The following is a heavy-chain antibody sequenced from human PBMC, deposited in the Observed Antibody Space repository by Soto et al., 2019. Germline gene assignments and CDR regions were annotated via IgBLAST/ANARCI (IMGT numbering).Heavy chain of an antibody. CDR2: IDSSGEK. CDR1: GLSITDSEMG. Sequence: QVTLKESGPVLVKPTETLTLRCTVSGLSITDSEMGVSWIRQPPGQPLEWLAHIDSSGEKSYRTFLKSRLAISKDTSKSQIVLTMTNMDPADTATYYCARRHLAVAVSPWFDNWGQGIPVTVSS. D-gene: IGHD6-19*01. J-gene: IGHJ5*02. V-gene: IGHV2-26*01. CDR3: ARRHLAVAVSPWFDN.